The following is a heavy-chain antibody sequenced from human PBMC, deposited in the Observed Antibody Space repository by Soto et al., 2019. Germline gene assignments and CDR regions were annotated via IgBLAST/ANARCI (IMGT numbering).Heavy chain of an antibody. V-gene: IGHV1-8*01. Sequence: QVQLVQSGAEVKKPGASVKVSCKASGYTFTSYDINWVRQATGQGLEWMGWMNPNSGNTAYAQKFQGRVTMTRNTSISTANKELSSLRSEDTAVYYCARERSGWGAVDIWGQGTMVTVSS. J-gene: IGHJ3*02. CDR2: MNPNSGNT. CDR3: ARERSGWGAVDI. CDR1: GYTFTSYD. D-gene: IGHD6-19*01.